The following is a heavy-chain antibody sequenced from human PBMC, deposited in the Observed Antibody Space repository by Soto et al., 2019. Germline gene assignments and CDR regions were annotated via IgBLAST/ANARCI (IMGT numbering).Heavy chain of an antibody. D-gene: IGHD3-3*01. CDR3: AKAHNNYDFWSGSMPYGMDV. J-gene: IGHJ6*02. V-gene: IGHV3-30*18. CDR1: GFTFSSYG. Sequence: GGSLRLSCAASGFTFSSYGMHWVRQAPGKGLEWVAVISYDGSNKYYADSVKGRFTISRDNSKNTLYLQMNSLRAEDTAVYYCAKAHNNYDFWSGSMPYGMDVWGQGTTVTVSS. CDR2: ISYDGSNK.